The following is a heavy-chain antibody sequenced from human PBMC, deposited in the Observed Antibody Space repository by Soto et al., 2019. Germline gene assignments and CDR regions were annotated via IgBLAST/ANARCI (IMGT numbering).Heavy chain of an antibody. Sequence: GASVKVSCKTSGYTFNTYGINWLRQAPGQSLEWMGWINPYSGGTHFARKFQDRVTMARDTSVSTAYMELSSLKSDDTAVYYCARPKYGETYFDSWGQGTVVTVSS. V-gene: IGHV1-2*02. D-gene: IGHD2-21*01. J-gene: IGHJ4*02. CDR2: INPYSGGT. CDR3: ARPKYGETYFDS. CDR1: GYTFNTYG.